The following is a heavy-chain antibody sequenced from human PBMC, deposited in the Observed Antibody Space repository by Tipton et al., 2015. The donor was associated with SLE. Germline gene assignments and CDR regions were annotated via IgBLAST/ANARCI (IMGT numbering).Heavy chain of an antibody. CDR1: GGSFSGYY. J-gene: IGHJ4*02. CDR2: INHSGST. Sequence: TLSLTCAVYGGSFSGYYWSWIRQPPGKGLEWIGEINHSGSTNYNPSLKSRVTISVDTSKNQFSLKLSSVTAADTAVYYCARDHTGSFSFDYWGQGTLVTVSS. D-gene: IGHD3-10*01. V-gene: IGHV4-34*01. CDR3: ARDHTGSFSFDY.